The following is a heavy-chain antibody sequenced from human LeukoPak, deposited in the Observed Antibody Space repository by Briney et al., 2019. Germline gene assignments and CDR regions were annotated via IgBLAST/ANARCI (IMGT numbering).Heavy chain of an antibody. CDR1: GGSFSGYY. D-gene: IGHD3-22*01. CDR2: IYYSGST. V-gene: IGHV4-59*01. CDR3: ARVAYYYDSSGYDP. Sequence: SETLSLTCAIYGGSFSGYYWSWIRQPPGKGLEWIGYIYYSGSTNYNPSLKSRVTISVDTSKNQFSLKLSSVTAADTAVYYCARVAYYYDSSGYDPWGQGTLVTVSS. J-gene: IGHJ5*02.